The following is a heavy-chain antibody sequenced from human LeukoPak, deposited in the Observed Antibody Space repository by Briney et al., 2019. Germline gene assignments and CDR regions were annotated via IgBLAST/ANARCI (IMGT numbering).Heavy chain of an antibody. CDR3: ARDLIGGWPFDY. CDR2: IHSGGTI. V-gene: IGHV3-66*01. J-gene: IGHJ4*02. D-gene: IGHD6-19*01. CDR1: GFTVSSNY. Sequence: GGSLRLPCAASGFTVSSNYMSWVRQAPGKGLEWVSVIHSGGTIYYADSVKGRFTISRDNSKDTLYLQMNSLRADDTAVYYCARDLIGGWPFDYWGQGTLVTVSS.